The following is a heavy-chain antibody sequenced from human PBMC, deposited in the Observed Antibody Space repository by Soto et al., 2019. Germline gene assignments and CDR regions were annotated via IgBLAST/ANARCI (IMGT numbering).Heavy chain of an antibody. CDR1: GDSVSSNSAA. V-gene: IGHV6-1*01. CDR3: ARGSSSWYEGAYYYGMDV. Sequence: SQTLSLTCVISGDSVSSNSAAWNWIRQSPSRGLEWLGRTYYRSKWYNDYAVSVKSRITINPDTSKNQFSLQLNSVTPEDTAVYYCARGSSSWYEGAYYYGMDVWGQGTTVTVSS. J-gene: IGHJ6*02. D-gene: IGHD6-13*01. CDR2: TYYRSKWYN.